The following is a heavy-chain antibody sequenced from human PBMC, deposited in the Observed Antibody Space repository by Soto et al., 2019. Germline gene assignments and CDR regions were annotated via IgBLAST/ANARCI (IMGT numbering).Heavy chain of an antibody. CDR3: ARLGVGPGYFDF. V-gene: IGHV4-59*08. D-gene: IGHD3-3*01. CDR1: GGSISSYY. J-gene: IGHJ4*02. Sequence: PSETLSLTCTVSGGSISSYYWTWIRQPPGKGLEWIGCIYYSGSANYNPSLKSRVTISVDTSKNQFSLKLSYVTAADTAVYYCARLGVGPGYFDFWGQGTLVTVSS. CDR2: IYYSGSA.